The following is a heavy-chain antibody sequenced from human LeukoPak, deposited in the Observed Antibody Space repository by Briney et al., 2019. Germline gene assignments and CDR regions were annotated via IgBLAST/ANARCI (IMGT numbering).Heavy chain of an antibody. Sequence: GASVKVSCKASGYTFTSFDIFWVRQATGQGLEWMGWMSPNGGNTGSAQKFQGRVTFTRDTSISTSFMELSSLRSEDTAIYYCARGRPDTSVPRTYYMDVWGKGTTVTVSS. V-gene: IGHV1-8*01. J-gene: IGHJ6*03. CDR2: MSPNGGNT. D-gene: IGHD5-18*01. CDR1: GYTFTSFD. CDR3: ARGRPDTSVPRTYYMDV.